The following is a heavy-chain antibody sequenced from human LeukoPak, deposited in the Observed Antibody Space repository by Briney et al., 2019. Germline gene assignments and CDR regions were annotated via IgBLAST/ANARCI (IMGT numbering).Heavy chain of an antibody. CDR3: ARGARGPGGHYYDYVWGSYRYHYFDY. D-gene: IGHD3-16*02. CDR1: GGTFSSYA. Sequence: SVKVSCKASGGTFSSYAISWVRQAPGQGLEWMGGIIPIFGTANYAQKFQGRVTITKDESTSTAYMELSSLRSEDTAVYYCARGARGPGGHYYDYVWGSYRYHYFDYWGQGTLVTVSS. CDR2: IIPIFGTA. J-gene: IGHJ4*02. V-gene: IGHV1-69*05.